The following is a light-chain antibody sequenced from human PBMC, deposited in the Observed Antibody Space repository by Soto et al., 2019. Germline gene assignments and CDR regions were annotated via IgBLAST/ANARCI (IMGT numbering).Light chain of an antibody. CDR1: QSVSSTY. Sequence: EIVWTQSPGTLSLSPGERVTLSCRASQSVSSTYLAWYQQTPGQDPSLLIYGTSSRATGIPYRFSGSGSGTYFTLTISRLEPDDFAVYYCQLFGSSPLYTFGQATKVEIK. CDR3: QLFGSSPLYT. J-gene: IGKJ2*01. V-gene: IGKV3-20*01. CDR2: GTS.